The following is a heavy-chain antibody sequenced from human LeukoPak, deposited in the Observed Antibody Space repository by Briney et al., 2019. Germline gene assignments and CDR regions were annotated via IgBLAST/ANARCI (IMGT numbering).Heavy chain of an antibody. D-gene: IGHD3-10*01. CDR2: IASKTDGGAT. Sequence: PGGSLRLSCSASGLTVTNAWMNWVRQAPGEGLDWVGRIASKTDGGATDYAAPVKGRFTISRDDSKNTLNLQMNSLKTEDTAVYYCTTGIRGDWGQGTLVTVSS. J-gene: IGHJ4*02. CDR3: TTGIRGD. CDR1: GLTVTNAW. V-gene: IGHV3-15*07.